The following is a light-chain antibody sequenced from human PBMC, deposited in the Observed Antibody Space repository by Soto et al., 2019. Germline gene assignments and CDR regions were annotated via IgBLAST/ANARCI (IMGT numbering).Light chain of an antibody. J-gene: IGKJ5*01. V-gene: IGKV1-39*01. CDR1: QSVSSF. CDR3: HQSYITPLT. CDR2: AAS. Sequence: DIQMTHCPSSLSPSVAGRSTTTCRASQSVSSFLNWYQQKPGEAPKLLIYAASNLQSGVPSRFSGSGSGTDFTLTISSLQPEDFATYYCHQSYITPLTFGQGTRLEI.